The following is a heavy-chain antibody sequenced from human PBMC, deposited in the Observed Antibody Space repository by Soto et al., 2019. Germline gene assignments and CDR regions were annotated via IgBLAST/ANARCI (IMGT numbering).Heavy chain of an antibody. CDR2: IWYDGSNK. Sequence: GGSLRLSCAASGFTFSSYGMHWVRQAPGKGLEWVAVIWYDGSNKYYADSVKGRFTISRDNSKNTLYLQMNSLRAEDTAVYYCARGSGRRPYGMDVWGQGTTVTAP. CDR3: ARGSGRRPYGMDV. D-gene: IGHD3-10*01. CDR1: GFTFSSYG. J-gene: IGHJ6*02. V-gene: IGHV3-33*01.